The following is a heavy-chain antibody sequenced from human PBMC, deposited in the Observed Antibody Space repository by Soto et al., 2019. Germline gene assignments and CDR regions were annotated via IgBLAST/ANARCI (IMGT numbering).Heavy chain of an antibody. CDR3: AKDHGTYGPNWIDS. CDR2: IYYSGST. D-gene: IGHD3-10*01. Sequence: PSETLSLTCTVSGASISSGDYYWTWIRQHPGKGLEWIGYIYYSGSTYYTASVKGRFTISRDNSKSTLYLQMNSLRAEDTAVYYCAKDHGTYGPNWIDSWGQGTEVTVSS. V-gene: IGHV4-30-4*01. J-gene: IGHJ5*01. CDR1: GASISSGDYY.